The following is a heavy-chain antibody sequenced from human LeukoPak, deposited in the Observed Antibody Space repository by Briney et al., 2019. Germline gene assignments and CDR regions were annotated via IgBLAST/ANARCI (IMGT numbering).Heavy chain of an antibody. V-gene: IGHV3-30*18. J-gene: IGHJ5*02. Sequence: GGSLGLSSAASGFTFSSYGMHWVRQAPGKGLEWVAVISYDGSNKYYADSVKGRFTISRDNSKNTLYLQMNSLRAEDTAVYYCAKDPLIYSNPTWFDPWGQGTLVTVSS. CDR3: AKDPLIYSNPTWFDP. CDR2: ISYDGSNK. CDR1: GFTFSSYG. D-gene: IGHD4-11*01.